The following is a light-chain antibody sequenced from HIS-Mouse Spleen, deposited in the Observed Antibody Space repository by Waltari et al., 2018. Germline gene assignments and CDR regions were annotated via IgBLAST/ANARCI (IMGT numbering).Light chain of an antibody. CDR3: YSTDSSGNHRV. CDR2: EDS. J-gene: IGLJ2*01. CDR1: ALPQNS. Sequence: SYELTQPPSVSVSPGPTARIPCSGDALPQNSASWYQQKSGQAPVLVIYEDSKRPPGIPERFSGSSSGTMATLTISGAQVEDEADYYCYSTDSSGNHRVFGGGTKLTVL. V-gene: IGLV3-10*01.